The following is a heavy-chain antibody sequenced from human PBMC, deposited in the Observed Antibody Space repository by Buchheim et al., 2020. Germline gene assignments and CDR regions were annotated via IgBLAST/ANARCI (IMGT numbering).Heavy chain of an antibody. CDR3: ARGRCSGGSCFPGPMDV. J-gene: IGHJ6*02. V-gene: IGHV3-23*01. CDR2: ISGSGGST. D-gene: IGHD2-15*01. CDR1: GFTFSSYA. Sequence: EVQLLESGGGLVQPGGSLRLSCAASGFTFSSYAMSWVRQAPGKGLEWVSAISGSGGSTYYADSVKGRFTISRDNSKNTLYLQMNSLRAEDTAVYYCARGRCSGGSCFPGPMDVWGQGTT.